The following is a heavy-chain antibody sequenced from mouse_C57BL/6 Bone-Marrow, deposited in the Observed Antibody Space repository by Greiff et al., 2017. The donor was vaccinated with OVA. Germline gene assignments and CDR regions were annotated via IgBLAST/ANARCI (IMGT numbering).Heavy chain of an antibody. Sequence: EVQLVESGGGLVKPGGSLKLSCAASGFTFSSYAMSWVRQTPEKRLEWVATISDGGSYTYYPDNVKGRFTISRDNAKNNLYLQMSHLKSEGTAMYYFARDRIVTTGWYFDVWGTGTTVTVSS. CDR2: ISDGGSYT. V-gene: IGHV5-4*01. D-gene: IGHD2-5*01. CDR1: GFTFSSYA. CDR3: ARDRIVTTGWYFDV. J-gene: IGHJ1*03.